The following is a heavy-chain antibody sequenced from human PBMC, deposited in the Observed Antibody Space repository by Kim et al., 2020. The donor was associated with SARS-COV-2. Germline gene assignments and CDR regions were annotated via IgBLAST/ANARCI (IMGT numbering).Heavy chain of an antibody. J-gene: IGHJ5*02. V-gene: IGHV3-30*01. Sequence: VASWKGRFTISRDNAKNTLYLQMNSLRAEDTAVYYCARSSSGYYSNWFDPWGQGTLVTVSS. CDR3: ARSSSGYYSNWFDP. D-gene: IGHD3-22*01.